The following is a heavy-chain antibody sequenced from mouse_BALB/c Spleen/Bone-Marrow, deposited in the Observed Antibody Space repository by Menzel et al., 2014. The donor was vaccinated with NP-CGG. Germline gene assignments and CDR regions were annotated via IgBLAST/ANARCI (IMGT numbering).Heavy chain of an antibody. J-gene: IGHJ3*01. CDR2: INNNGGDT. CDR3: ARGYDYSSWFAY. D-gene: IGHD2-4*01. Sequence: EVKLVESGGGLVQPGGSLKLSCAASGFTFSSYGMSWVRQTPDKRLEMIATINNNGGDTYYPDSVKDRFTISRDNARNTLYLQMSSLKSEDTAMYYCARGYDYSSWFAYWGQGTLVTVSP. CDR1: GFTFSSYG. V-gene: IGHV5-6-3*01.